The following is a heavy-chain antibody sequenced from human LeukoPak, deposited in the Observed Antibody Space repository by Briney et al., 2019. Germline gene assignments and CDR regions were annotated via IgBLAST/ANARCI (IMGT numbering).Heavy chain of an antibody. Sequence: GRSLRLSCAASGFTFRTYAMHWVREAPGNGLKWLAGISYAVSNKYFADSVNGRFTVSRDSSKHTLYLQMNSLRAEDTVVYYCARESNYYDSSGYYPYYFDYWGQGTLVTVSS. CDR2: ISYAVSNK. D-gene: IGHD3-22*01. CDR3: ARESNYYDSSGYYPYYFDY. V-gene: IGHV3-30-3*01. J-gene: IGHJ4*02. CDR1: GFTFRTYA.